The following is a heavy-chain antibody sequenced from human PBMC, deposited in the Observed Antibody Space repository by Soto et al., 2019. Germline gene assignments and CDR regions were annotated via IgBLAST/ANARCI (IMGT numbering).Heavy chain of an antibody. D-gene: IGHD3-10*01. CDR2: IYWDDDK. CDR3: AHIGISTWFTY. J-gene: IGHJ4*02. CDR1: GLSLSTRGVG. Sequence: QITLKESGPTLVKPTQTLTLTCTFSGLSLSTRGVGVGWIRQPPGKALEWLALIYWDDDKRYSPSMRSRLTITKDTSKNKVVLTLTNMDPVDTATYYCAHIGISTWFTYWGQGTLVTVSS. V-gene: IGHV2-5*02.